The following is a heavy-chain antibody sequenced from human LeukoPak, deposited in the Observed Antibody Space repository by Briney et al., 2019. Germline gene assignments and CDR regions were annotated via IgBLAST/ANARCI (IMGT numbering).Heavy chain of an antibody. V-gene: IGHV4-4*07. CDR3: AGYSYGRFDY. Sequence: SETLSLTCSVSGGSMTSYYWSWIRQPAGKGLEWIGRIYSTGSTKYNPSLKSRVTMSVDMTKNQFSLKLSSVTAADTAVYYCAGYSYGRFDYWGQGTLVTVSS. CDR1: GGSMTSYY. J-gene: IGHJ4*02. D-gene: IGHD5-18*01. CDR2: IYSTGST.